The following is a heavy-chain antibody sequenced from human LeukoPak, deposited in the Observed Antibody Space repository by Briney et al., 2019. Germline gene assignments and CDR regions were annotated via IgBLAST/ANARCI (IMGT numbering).Heavy chain of an antibody. CDR3: AVATIKDYFDY. Sequence: GGSLRLSCAASGFTFSSYEMNWVRQAPGKGLEWVSYISSSGSTIYYADSVKGRFTISRDNAKNSLYLQMNSMRAEDTAVYYCAVATIKDYFDYWGQGTLVTVSS. CDR1: GFTFSSYE. J-gene: IGHJ4*02. V-gene: IGHV3-48*03. CDR2: ISSSGSTI. D-gene: IGHD5-24*01.